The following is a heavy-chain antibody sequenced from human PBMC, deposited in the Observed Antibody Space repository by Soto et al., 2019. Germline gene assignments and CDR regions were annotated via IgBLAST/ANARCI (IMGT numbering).Heavy chain of an antibody. CDR3: VRMGFSGGGYLSYYYYGMDI. V-gene: IGHV5-51*03. CDR2: IYPDESDT. CDR1: GYSFTKYW. D-gene: IGHD5-12*01. J-gene: IGHJ6*02. Sequence: EVQLVQSGAEVKEPGESLKISCKGSGYSFTKYWIGWVRQMPGKGLEWMAIIYPDESDTRYSPSFQGQVTISADKSISTAYLLWSSLKASDTSMYYCVRMGFSGGGYLSYYYYGMDIWGQGTTFTVSS.